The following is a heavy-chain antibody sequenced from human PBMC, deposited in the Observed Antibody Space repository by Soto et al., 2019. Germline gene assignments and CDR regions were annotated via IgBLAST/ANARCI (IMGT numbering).Heavy chain of an antibody. Sequence: QLQLQESGPGLVKPSETLSLTCTVSGGSISSSSYYWGWIRQPPGKGLEWIGGIYYSGRTYYNPSLKSRVTISVDTTTNQFSLKLSSVTAAETAVYYCASLARAKFGGVIIRGSLVWGQGTLVTVSS. V-gene: IGHV4-39*01. D-gene: IGHD3-3*01. CDR1: GGSISSSSYY. CDR2: IYYSGRT. CDR3: ASLARAKFGGVIIRGSLV. J-gene: IGHJ4*02.